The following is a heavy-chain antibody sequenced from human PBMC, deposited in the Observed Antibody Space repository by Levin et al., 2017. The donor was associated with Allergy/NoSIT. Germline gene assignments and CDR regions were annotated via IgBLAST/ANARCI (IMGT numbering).Heavy chain of an antibody. V-gene: IGHV4-39*01. CDR1: GASITSPKYY. Sequence: PSETLSLTCAVSGASITSPKYYWGWIRQAPEKGLEWIGSMDYDGTAYYKSSFRSRATISLDTSRNQMSLRLTSVTAADTAVYFCAMSAWLRGVVVINGPFDLWGQGTPVTVSS. CDR3: AMSAWLRGVVVINGPFDL. J-gene: IGHJ5*02. CDR2: MDYDGTA. D-gene: IGHD2-21*01.